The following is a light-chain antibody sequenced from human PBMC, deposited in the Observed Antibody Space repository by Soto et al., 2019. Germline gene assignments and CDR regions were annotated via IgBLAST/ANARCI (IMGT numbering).Light chain of an antibody. V-gene: IGKV3-20*01. CDR1: QTISSW. CDR2: GAG. Sequence: TQSPSTLSGSVGDRVTITCRASQTISSWLAWYQQKPGQAPRLLICGAGSRATGIPDRLTGGGSGTDFILTVSSLEPEYFAVYNCQQYGSSPPWAFGQGTKVDIK. J-gene: IGKJ1*01. CDR3: QQYGSSPPWA.